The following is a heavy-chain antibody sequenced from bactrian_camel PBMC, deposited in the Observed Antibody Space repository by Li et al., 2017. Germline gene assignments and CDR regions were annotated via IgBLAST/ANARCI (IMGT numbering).Heavy chain of an antibody. V-gene: IGHV3S25*01. Sequence: LSCQVSGLTGGTNCLGWFRQPPGDEREGVAAIYSGSGTTDYAESVKCRFIISQDTASNTVWLQMNSLIPEDTVVYYCAADGASSCYYSDFGLFAGAYNSWGQGTQVTVS. D-gene: IGHD4*01. CDR2: IYSGSGTT. CDR3: AADGASSCYYSDFGLFAGAYNS. CDR1: GLTGGTNC. J-gene: IGHJ6*01.